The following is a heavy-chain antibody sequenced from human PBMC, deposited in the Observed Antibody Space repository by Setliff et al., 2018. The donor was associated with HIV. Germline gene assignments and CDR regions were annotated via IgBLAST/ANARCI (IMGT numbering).Heavy chain of an antibody. CDR2: IYYSGST. CDR3: ARIFGDQVYYYGMDV. Sequence: SETLSLTCSVSGGSISSYYWSWIRQPPGKGLEWVGYIYYSGSTNYNPSLKSRVTISVDTSNNQFSLKLSSVIAADPAVYYCARIFGDQVYYYGMDVWGEGTTVTGSS. J-gene: IGHJ6*04. V-gene: IGHV4-59*01. D-gene: IGHD3-3*01. CDR1: GGSISSYY.